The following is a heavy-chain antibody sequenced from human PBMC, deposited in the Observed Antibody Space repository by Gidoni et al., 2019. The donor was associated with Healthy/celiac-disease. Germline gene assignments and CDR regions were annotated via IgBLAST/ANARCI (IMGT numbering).Heavy chain of an antibody. CDR3: ATHPVGRHYYGSGSTLMGGFDY. V-gene: IGHV3-66*02. CDR2: IYSGGST. J-gene: IGHJ4*02. D-gene: IGHD3-10*01. Sequence: EVQLVESGGGLVQPGGSLRLSCASSGFTVSSNYMSWVRQAPGKGLEWVSVIYSGGSTYYADSVKGRFTISRDNSKNTLYLQMNSLRAEDTAVYYCATHPVGRHYYGSGSTLMGGFDYWGQGTLVTVSS. CDR1: GFTVSSNY.